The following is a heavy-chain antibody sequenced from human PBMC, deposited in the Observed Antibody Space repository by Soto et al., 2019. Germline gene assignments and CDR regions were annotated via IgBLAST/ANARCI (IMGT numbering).Heavy chain of an antibody. J-gene: IGHJ4*02. Sequence: DVQLVESGGGLVQPGGSLKLSCATSGFSFSGTAMHWVRQASGKGLEWVGRIRTKPNNYATTYAASVTGRFTISRDDSKNTVYLQMNSLKTEDTAVYYWTRPEDPYGYPEDFDSWGQGALVTVSS. CDR2: IRTKPNNYAT. D-gene: IGHD5-18*01. V-gene: IGHV3-73*02. CDR3: TRPEDPYGYPEDFDS. CDR1: GFSFSGTA.